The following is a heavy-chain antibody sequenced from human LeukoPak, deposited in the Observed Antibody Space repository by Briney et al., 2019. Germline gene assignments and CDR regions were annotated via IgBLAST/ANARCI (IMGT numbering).Heavy chain of an antibody. V-gene: IGHV3-30*02. CDR2: IRYDANIE. Sequence: GGSLRLSCAVSGFSFSSYGMHWVRQAPGKGLEWVAFIRYDANIEYYADSVKGRYTISRDNSKNTLYLQMNSLRAEDTAVYYCAKDTASSWWYFDLWGRGTLVTVSS. CDR3: AKDTASSWWYFDL. CDR1: GFSFSSYG. D-gene: IGHD5-18*01. J-gene: IGHJ2*01.